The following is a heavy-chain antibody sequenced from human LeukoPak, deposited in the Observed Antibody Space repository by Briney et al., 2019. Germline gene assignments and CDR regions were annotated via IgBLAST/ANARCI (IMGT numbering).Heavy chain of an antibody. CDR3: ARTYYYDRLLAPEYYFDY. CDR2: IYYSGST. Sequence: PSETLSLTCSVSGDSISTSSYYWGWIRQPPGKGLEWIGSIYYSGSTYYNPSLKSRVTISVDTSKNQFSLKLSSVTAADTAVYYCARTYYYDRLLAPEYYFDYWGQGTLVTVSS. CDR1: GDSISTSSYY. D-gene: IGHD3-22*01. J-gene: IGHJ4*02. V-gene: IGHV4-39*07.